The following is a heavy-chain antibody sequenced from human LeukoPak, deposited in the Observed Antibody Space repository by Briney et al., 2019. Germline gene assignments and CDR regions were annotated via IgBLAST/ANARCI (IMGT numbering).Heavy chain of an antibody. CDR3: ARDPVEDY. Sequence: PSETLSLTCTVSGGSISSYYWSWIRQPPGKGLEWIGYIYYSGSASYNPSLKSRVTISVDTSKNQFSLKVRSVTAADTAVYYCARDPVEDYWGQGTLVTVSS. J-gene: IGHJ4*02. V-gene: IGHV4-59*01. CDR1: GGSISSYY. CDR2: IYYSGSA. D-gene: IGHD2-15*01.